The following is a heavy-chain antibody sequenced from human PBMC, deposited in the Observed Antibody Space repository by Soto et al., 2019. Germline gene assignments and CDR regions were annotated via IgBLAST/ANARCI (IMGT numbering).Heavy chain of an antibody. CDR3: ARGWIQLWSDLNYYYYGMDV. CDR2: IYSGGST. J-gene: IGHJ6*02. V-gene: IGHV3-53*01. D-gene: IGHD5-18*01. Sequence: PGGSLRLSYAASGFTVSSNYMSWVRQAPGKGLEWVSVIYSGGSTYYADSVKGRFTISRDNSKNTLYLQMNSLRAEDTAVYYCARGWIQLWSDLNYYYYGMDVWGQGTTVTVSS. CDR1: GFTVSSNY.